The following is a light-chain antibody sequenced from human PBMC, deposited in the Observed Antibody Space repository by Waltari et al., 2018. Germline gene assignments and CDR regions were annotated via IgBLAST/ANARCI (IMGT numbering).Light chain of an antibody. J-gene: IGKJ2*01. Sequence: DIVMTQSPDPLAVSLGERATINCKSSQSVLFSPYNKSFLNWYQQRPGQPPRLLIYWASTRASGVPDRFSGSGSGTDFTLTISGLQTEDVAIYYCQQFYNTPQTFGQGTKVEIK. V-gene: IGKV4-1*01. CDR2: WAS. CDR3: QQFYNTPQT. CDR1: QSVLFSPYNKSF.